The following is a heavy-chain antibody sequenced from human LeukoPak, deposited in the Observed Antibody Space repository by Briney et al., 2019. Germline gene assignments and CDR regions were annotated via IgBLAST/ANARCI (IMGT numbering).Heavy chain of an antibody. CDR1: GFTFSNAW. V-gene: IGHV3-15*01. Sequence: GGSLRLSCAASGFTFSNAWMSWVRQAPGKGLEWVGRIKSKTDGGTTDYAAPVKGRFTISRDDSKNTLYLQMNSLKTEDTAVYYCTTWGTGWYNWFDPWGQGTLVTVSS. J-gene: IGHJ5*02. CDR3: TTWGTGWYNWFDP. D-gene: IGHD2-2*01. CDR2: IKSKTDGGTT.